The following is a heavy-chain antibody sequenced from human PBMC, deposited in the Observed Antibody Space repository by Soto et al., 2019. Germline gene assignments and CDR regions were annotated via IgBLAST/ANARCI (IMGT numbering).Heavy chain of an antibody. CDR2: GSYSGTT. V-gene: IGHV4-61*01. Sequence: ETLSLTCTVSGVSVNSGSFYWAWIRQPPGKGLEWIGFGSYSGTTNYKPSLKSRVTISVDTSRSQISLKVTSLTAADTAVYYCARGATVTQYDYWGQGTLVTVSS. CDR3: ARGATVTQYDY. D-gene: IGHD4-17*01. CDR1: GVSVNSGSFY. J-gene: IGHJ4*02.